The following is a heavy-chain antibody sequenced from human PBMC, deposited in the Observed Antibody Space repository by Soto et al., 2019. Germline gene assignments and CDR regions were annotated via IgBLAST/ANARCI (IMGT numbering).Heavy chain of an antibody. CDR1: GFTFSTYD. V-gene: IGHV3-13*01. J-gene: IGHJ4*02. Sequence: EVQLVESGGGLVQPGGSLRLSFAASGFTFSTYDMHWVRQATGKGLEWVSAIGTAGDTYYPGSVKGRFTISRENAKNSLYLQMNSLRAEDTAVYYCARVRDSSGRKDYFDYWGQGTLVTVSS. CDR2: IGTAGDT. D-gene: IGHD3-22*01. CDR3: ARVRDSSGRKDYFDY.